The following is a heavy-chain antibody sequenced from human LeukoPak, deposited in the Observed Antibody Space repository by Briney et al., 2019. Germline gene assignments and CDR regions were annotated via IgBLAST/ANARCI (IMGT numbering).Heavy chain of an antibody. CDR2: VSYEGSTQ. V-gene: IGHV3-30*18. CDR1: GFTVSSNY. CDR3: TKEGLGSGTFSAWFDP. J-gene: IGHJ5*02. Sequence: PGGSLRLSCAASGFTVSSNYMSWVRQAPGKGLEWVAVVSYEGSTQYYADSVKGRFTISRDNSKNTLYLQMNSLRVEDTAVYYRTKEGLGSGTFSAWFDPWGQGTLVTVSS. D-gene: IGHD3-10*01.